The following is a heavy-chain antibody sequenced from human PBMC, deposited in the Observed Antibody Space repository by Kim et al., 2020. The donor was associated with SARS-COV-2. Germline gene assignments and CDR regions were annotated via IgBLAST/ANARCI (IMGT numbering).Heavy chain of an antibody. CDR1: GYTFTSYY. CDR2: INPSGGST. J-gene: IGHJ6*02. Sequence: ASVKVSCKASGYTFTSYYMHWVRQAPGQGLEWMGIINPSGGSTSYAQKFQGRVTMTRDTSTSTVYMELSSLRSEDTAVYYCARGTSGTAAMEPDEYYYYYYGMDVWGQGTTVTVSS. CDR3: ARGTSGTAAMEPDEYYYYYYGMDV. D-gene: IGHD2-2*01. V-gene: IGHV1-46*01.